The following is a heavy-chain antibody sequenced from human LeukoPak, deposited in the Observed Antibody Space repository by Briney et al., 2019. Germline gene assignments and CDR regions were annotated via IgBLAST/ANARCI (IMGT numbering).Heavy chain of an antibody. J-gene: IGHJ4*02. V-gene: IGHV4-59*01. CDR3: ARGAGIAVADSPFDY. CDR2: IYYSGST. CDR1: VGSISSYY. D-gene: IGHD6-19*01. Sequence: PSETLSLTCTVSVGSISSYYWRWARQPPGKGLEWIGYIYYSGSTNYNPSLKSRVTISVDTSKNQFSLKLSSVTAADTAVYYCARGAGIAVADSPFDYWGQGTLVTVSS.